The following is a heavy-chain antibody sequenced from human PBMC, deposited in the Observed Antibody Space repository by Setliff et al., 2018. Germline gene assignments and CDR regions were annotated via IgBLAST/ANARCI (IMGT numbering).Heavy chain of an antibody. CDR1: GFSFSRYE. D-gene: IGHD2-15*01. V-gene: IGHV3-48*03. Sequence: PGGSLRLSCAASGFSFSRYEMIWVRQAPGKGLERVSKTHTDGITIYSDSVRGRFTIFRDSAKNSLHLQMTSLSAEDTAVYYCARRLPYLGMDVWGQGTTVTVSS. CDR3: ARRLPYLGMDV. CDR2: THTDGITI. J-gene: IGHJ6*02.